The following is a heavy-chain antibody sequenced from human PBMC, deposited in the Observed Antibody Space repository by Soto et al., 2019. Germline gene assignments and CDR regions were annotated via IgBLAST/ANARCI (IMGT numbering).Heavy chain of an antibody. Sequence: ASVKVSCKASGYTFTCYGISWVRQAPGQGLEWMGWISAHNGNTNYAQKLQGRVTMTTDTSTSTAYMELRSLRSDDTAVYYCARDLGSGWYNNWFDPWGQATLVTVSS. CDR3: ARDLGSGWYNNWFDP. D-gene: IGHD6-19*01. J-gene: IGHJ5*02. V-gene: IGHV1-18*01. CDR2: ISAHNGNT. CDR1: GYTFTCYG.